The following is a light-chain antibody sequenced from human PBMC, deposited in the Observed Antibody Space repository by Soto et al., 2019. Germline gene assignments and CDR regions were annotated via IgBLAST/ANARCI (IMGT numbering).Light chain of an antibody. CDR1: SSDVGSYNL. V-gene: IGLV2-23*02. CDR2: EVT. Sequence: QSALTQPASVSGSPGQSITISCTGTSSDVGSYNLVSWYQQHPGKAPKLMIHEVTKRPSGVPDRFSGSKSGNTASLTVSGLQAEDEAVYYCSSYAGRNNLVFGGGTKVTVL. J-gene: IGLJ2*01. CDR3: SSYAGRNNLV.